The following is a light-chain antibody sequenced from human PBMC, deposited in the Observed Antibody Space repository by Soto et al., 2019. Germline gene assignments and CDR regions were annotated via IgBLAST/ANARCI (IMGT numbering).Light chain of an antibody. CDR1: QDISTY. CDR3: QQVDSYPRT. V-gene: IGKV1-9*01. J-gene: IGKJ3*01. Sequence: IPLTQSPSSLSASVGDRVTITCRASQDISTYLAWYHQKPGKAPKLLIYSASTLQSGVPSRFSGRGSGTDFTLTISSRQPEDFGTYYCQQVDSYPRTFGPGTTVDI. CDR2: SAS.